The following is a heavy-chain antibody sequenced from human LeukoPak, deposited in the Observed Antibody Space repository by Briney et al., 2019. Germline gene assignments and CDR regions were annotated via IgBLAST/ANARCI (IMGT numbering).Heavy chain of an antibody. CDR1: GYTFTSYA. CDR2: INTSTGNP. Sequence: ASVKVSCKASGYTFTSYAMNWVRQAPGQGLEWMGWINTSTGNPTYAQGFTGRFVFSLDTSVSTAYLQISSLKAEDTAVYYCARDKTVVVIIDGDDAFDIWGQGTMVTVSS. V-gene: IGHV7-4-1*02. J-gene: IGHJ3*02. CDR3: ARDKTVVVIIDGDDAFDI. D-gene: IGHD3-22*01.